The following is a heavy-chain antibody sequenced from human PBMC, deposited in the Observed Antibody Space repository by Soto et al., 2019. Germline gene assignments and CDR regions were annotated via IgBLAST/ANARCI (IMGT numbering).Heavy chain of an antibody. CDR2: IKKKSEGGTT. D-gene: IGHD1-1*01. CDR1: GFIFSNPW. Sequence: PGGSLRLSCAGSGFIFSNPWMNWVRQAPGKGLEWVGRIKKKSEGGTTDYAAPVNGRFTISRDDSRNTLYLQMNSLKTEDTAVYYCMIYNGNDPGWGQGTLVTVSS. V-gene: IGHV3-15*07. J-gene: IGHJ4*02. CDR3: MIYNGNDPG.